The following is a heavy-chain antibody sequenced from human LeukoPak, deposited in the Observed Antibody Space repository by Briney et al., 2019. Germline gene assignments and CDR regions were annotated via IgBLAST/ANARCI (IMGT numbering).Heavy chain of an antibody. CDR3: ARVGSCGGGTCAWDY. CDR1: GGSISSSSYF. J-gene: IGHJ4*02. V-gene: IGHV4-39*01. Sequence: IPSETLSLTCTVSGGSISSSSYFWGWIRQPPGKGLECIAIIYYSGKTHYNPSLRSRVTISVDTSKNQFSLKLSSMTAADTALYDCARVGSCGGGTCAWDYWGLGTLVTVSS. D-gene: IGHD2-15*01. CDR2: IYYSGKT.